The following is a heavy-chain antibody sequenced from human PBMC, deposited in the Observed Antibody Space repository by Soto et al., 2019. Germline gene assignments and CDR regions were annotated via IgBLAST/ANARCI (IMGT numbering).Heavy chain of an antibody. CDR2: IRSKPKNYAT. D-gene: IGHD2-15*01. J-gene: IGHJ6*02. CDR1: GFTFSRSA. V-gene: IGHV3-73*01. CDR3: TRLGCGSGRCYYYYYDMYV. Sequence: GGSLRLSCAASGFTFSRSAIHWVRQASGKGLEWVGRIRSKPKNYATAYVASVKGRCTISRDDSKNTAYLQMNSLKTEDTAVYSCTRLGCGSGRCYYYYYDMYVWAQGTTVTVSS.